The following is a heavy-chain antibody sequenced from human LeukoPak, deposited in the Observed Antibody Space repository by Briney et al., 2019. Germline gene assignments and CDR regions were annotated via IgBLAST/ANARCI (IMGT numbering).Heavy chain of an antibody. D-gene: IGHD2-2*01. CDR1: GITFSSYA. CDR3: AKRYCSSSTCLWVAFDI. Sequence: GGSLRLSCAASGITFSSYAMSWVRQAPGKGLEWVSGISDSGGSTYYADSVKGRFTISRDNSKNTLYLQMNSLRAEDTAVYYCAKRYCSSSTCLWVAFDIWGQGTMVTVSS. V-gene: IGHV3-23*01. J-gene: IGHJ3*02. CDR2: ISDSGGST.